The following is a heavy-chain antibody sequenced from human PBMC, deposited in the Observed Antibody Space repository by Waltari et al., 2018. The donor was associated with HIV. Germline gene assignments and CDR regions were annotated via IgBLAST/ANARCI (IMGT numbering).Heavy chain of an antibody. CDR3: ARGVDYLDY. Sequence: VQLQQSGPRLVKPSGTLPLSCDVSGDFLNSSNWWNWVRQPPGKGLEWIGEISHGGNPNYTPSLKSRVVISIDKSKNRFFLRLKSVTAADTAMYYCARGVDYLDYWGQGILITVSS. V-gene: IGHV4-4*02. CDR1: GDFLNSSNW. J-gene: IGHJ4*02. CDR2: ISHGGNP.